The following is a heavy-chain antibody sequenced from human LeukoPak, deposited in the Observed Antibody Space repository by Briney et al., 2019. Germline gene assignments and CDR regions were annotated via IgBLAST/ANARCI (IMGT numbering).Heavy chain of an antibody. Sequence: GGSLRLSCAASGFTFSSYAMSWVRQAPGKGLEWVSAISGSGGSTYYADSVKGRFTISRDNAKNSLYLQMNSLRAEDTAVYYCARELGIQLWSDYWGQGTLVTVSS. D-gene: IGHD5-18*01. J-gene: IGHJ4*02. V-gene: IGHV3-23*01. CDR3: ARELGIQLWSDY. CDR2: ISGSGGST. CDR1: GFTFSSYA.